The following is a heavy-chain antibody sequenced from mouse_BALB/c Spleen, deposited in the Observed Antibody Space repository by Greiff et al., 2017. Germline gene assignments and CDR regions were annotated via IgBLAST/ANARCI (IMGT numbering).Heavy chain of an antibody. V-gene: IGHV1-5*01. CDR1: GYTFTSYW. CDR3: TPIYYDYDEYFDY. J-gene: IGHJ2*01. Sequence: EVQLQQSGTVLARPGASVKMSCKASGYTFTSYWMHWVKQRPGQGLEWIGAIYPGNSDTSYNQKFKGKAKLTAVTSTSTAYMELSSLTNEDSAVYYCTPIYYDYDEYFDYWGQGTTLTVSS. D-gene: IGHD2-4*01. CDR2: IYPGNSDT.